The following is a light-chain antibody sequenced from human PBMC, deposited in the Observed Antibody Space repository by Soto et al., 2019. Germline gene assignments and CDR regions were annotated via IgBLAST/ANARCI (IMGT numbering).Light chain of an antibody. CDR1: QAIRND. Sequence: AIQVTQSPSSLSASVGDRVTITCRASQAIRNDVGWFQQKPGKAPKLLIYAASYLQSGVPSRFSGSGSGTDFTLTISSLQPEDFVTYYCLQEYTYPLTFGGGTRVEIK. CDR2: AAS. V-gene: IGKV1-6*01. J-gene: IGKJ4*01. CDR3: LQEYTYPLT.